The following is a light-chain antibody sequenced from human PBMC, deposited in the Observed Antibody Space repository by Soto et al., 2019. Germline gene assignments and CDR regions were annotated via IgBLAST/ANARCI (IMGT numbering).Light chain of an antibody. CDR2: DAS. J-gene: IGKJ5*01. Sequence: EIVMTQSPATLSVSPWERATLSCRASQSVSSYLAWYQQKPGQAPRLLIYDASNRATGIPARFSGSGSGTDFTLTISSLEPEDFAVYYCQQRSNWQITFGQGTRLEIK. CDR3: QQRSNWQIT. V-gene: IGKV3-11*01. CDR1: QSVSSY.